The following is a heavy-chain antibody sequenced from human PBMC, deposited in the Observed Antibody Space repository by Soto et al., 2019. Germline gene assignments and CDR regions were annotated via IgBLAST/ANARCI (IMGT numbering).Heavy chain of an antibody. V-gene: IGHV3-23*01. J-gene: IGHJ3*01. Sequence: EVQLLESGGGLVQPGGSLRLSCEASGFTFSIYVMTWVRQAPGNGLEWVSAVSGSAGTTYYADSVKGRFSISRDNSKNTLYLQMNSLSADDTAVYYCARVQVTARNAFDVWGHGTMVTVSS. CDR2: VSGSAGTT. CDR1: GFTFSIYV. D-gene: IGHD2-21*02. CDR3: ARVQVTARNAFDV.